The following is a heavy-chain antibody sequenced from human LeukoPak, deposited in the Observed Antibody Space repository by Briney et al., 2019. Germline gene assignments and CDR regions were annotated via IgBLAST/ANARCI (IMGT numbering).Heavy chain of an antibody. D-gene: IGHD2-2*01. CDR2: INPNSGGT. J-gene: IGHJ6*02. CDR1: GYTFTGYY. V-gene: IGHV1-2*04. Sequence: ASVTVSCTASGYTFTGYYMHWVRQAPGQGLEWMGWINPNSGGTNYAQKFQGWVTMTRDTSISTAYMELSRLRSDDTAVYYCARGSVVPAAITYYYYGMDVWGQGTTVTVSS. CDR3: ARGSVVPAAITYYYYGMDV.